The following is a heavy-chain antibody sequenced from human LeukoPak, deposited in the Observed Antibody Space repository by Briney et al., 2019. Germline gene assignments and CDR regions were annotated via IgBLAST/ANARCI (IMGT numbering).Heavy chain of an antibody. J-gene: IGHJ4*02. D-gene: IGHD3-22*01. CDR3: ARTLWGYYDSSGYYPFDY. CDR2: IYYSGST. Sequence: SETLSLTCTVSGGSISSYYWSWIRQPPGKGLEWIGYIYYSGSTNYNPSLKSRVTISVDTSKNQFSLKLSSVTAADTAVYYCARTLWGYYDSSGYYPFDYWGQGTLVTVSS. V-gene: IGHV4-59*08. CDR1: GGSISSYY.